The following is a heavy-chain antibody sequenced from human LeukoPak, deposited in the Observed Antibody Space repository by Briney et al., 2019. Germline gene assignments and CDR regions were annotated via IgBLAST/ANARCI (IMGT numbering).Heavy chain of an antibody. J-gene: IGHJ4*02. D-gene: IGHD3-10*01. V-gene: IGHV1-2*07. Sequence: AAVKVSCKASGYTFIGYYIHWVRQAAGQGLEWMGWINPNSGGTSYTHKFQGRVTMTRDTSISTAYMGLSRLKSDDTAVYYCARGYGSGSYYHFHHWGQGTLVTVSS. CDR3: ARGYGSGSYYHFHH. CDR2: INPNSGGT. CDR1: GYTFIGYY.